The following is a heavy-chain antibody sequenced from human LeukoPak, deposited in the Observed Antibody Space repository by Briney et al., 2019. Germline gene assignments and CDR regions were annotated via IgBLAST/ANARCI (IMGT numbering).Heavy chain of an antibody. Sequence: ASVKVSCKASGYTFTSYGISWVRQAPGQGLEWMGRISAYNGNTNYAQKLQGRVTMTTDTSTRTAYMELRSLRSDDTAVYYCARVGGSGSYYRRVEDYWGQGTLVTVSS. CDR2: ISAYNGNT. J-gene: IGHJ4*02. D-gene: IGHD3-10*01. CDR1: GYTFTSYG. CDR3: ARVGGSGSYYRRVEDY. V-gene: IGHV1-18*01.